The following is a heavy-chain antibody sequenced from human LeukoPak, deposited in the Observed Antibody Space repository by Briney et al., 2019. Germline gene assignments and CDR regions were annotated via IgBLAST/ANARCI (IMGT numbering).Heavy chain of an antibody. V-gene: IGHV1-3*01. J-gene: IGHJ4*02. CDR2: INADNGDT. Sequence: ASVKVSCKASGYILTNYVMHWVRQAPGQRLEWMGWINADNGDTKYSQNFQDRVTITRDTSATTVYMELSSLRSEDTAVYSCARGTSMVRGVIIKGPFDYWGQGTLVIVSS. CDR1: GYILTNYV. CDR3: ARGTSMVRGVIIKGPFDY. D-gene: IGHD3-10*01.